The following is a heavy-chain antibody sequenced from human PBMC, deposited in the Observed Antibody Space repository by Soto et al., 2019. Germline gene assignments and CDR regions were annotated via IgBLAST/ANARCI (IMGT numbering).Heavy chain of an antibody. CDR1: GYSFTSYW. CDR3: ARLVNLSGYEVRYYYYGMDV. D-gene: IGHD5-12*01. J-gene: IGHJ6*02. V-gene: IGHV5-10-1*01. CDR2: IDPSDSYT. Sequence: GESLKISCKGSGYSFTSYWISWVRQMPGKGLEWMGRIDPSDSYTNYSPSFQGHVTISADKSISTAYLQWSSLKASDTAMYYCARLVNLSGYEVRYYYYGMDVWGQGTTVTVSS.